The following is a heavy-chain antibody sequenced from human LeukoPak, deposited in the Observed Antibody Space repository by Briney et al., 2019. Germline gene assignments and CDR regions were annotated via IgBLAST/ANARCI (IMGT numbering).Heavy chain of an antibody. CDR3: ARGGIAVAGFDY. D-gene: IGHD6-19*01. V-gene: IGHV4-39*07. CDR1: GGSISSSSYY. CDR2: IYYSGST. J-gene: IGHJ4*02. Sequence: SETLSLTCTVSGGSISSSSYYWGWIRQPPGKGLECIGSIYYSGSTYYNPSLKSRVTISVDTSKNQFSLKLSSVTAADTAVYYCARGGIAVAGFDYWGQGTLVTVSS.